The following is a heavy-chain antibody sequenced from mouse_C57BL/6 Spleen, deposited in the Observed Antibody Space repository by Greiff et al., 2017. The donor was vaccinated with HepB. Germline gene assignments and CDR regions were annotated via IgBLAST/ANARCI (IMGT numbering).Heavy chain of an antibody. V-gene: IGHV5-17*01. J-gene: IGHJ1*03. CDR2: ISSGSSTI. Sequence: DVHLVESGGGLVKPGGSLKLSCAASGFTFSDYGMHWVRQAPEKGLEWVAYISSGSSTIYYADTVKGRFTISRDNAKNTLFLQMTSLRSEETAMYYCASGKGYFDVWGTGTTVTVSS. CDR3: ASGKGYFDV. CDR1: GFTFSDYG.